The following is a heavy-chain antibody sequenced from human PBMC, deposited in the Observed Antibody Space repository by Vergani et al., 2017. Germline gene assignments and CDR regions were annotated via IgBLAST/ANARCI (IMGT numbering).Heavy chain of an antibody. V-gene: IGHV4-61*02. J-gene: IGHJ4*02. D-gene: IGHD2-15*01. Sequence: QVQLQESGPRLVRSSQTLSLTCVVSGCPISRGSHLWSWIRQSAGKGREWIGPKSSRGRINYNPTLSSRVTVSVDASKNQLSPILNSVTVADTAVYYCARGLVGAVAIPPIDSWGQGLLVTVPS. CDR2: KSSRGRI. CDR1: GCPISRGSHL. CDR3: ARGLVGAVAIPPIDS.